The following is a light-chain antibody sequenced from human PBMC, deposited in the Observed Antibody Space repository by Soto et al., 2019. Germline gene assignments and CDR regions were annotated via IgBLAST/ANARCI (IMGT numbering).Light chain of an antibody. CDR2: EVS. CDR3: SSYTRSSTSYV. J-gene: IGLJ1*01. Sequence: QSLLTQPASVSGSPGQSITISCTGTSSDVGGYNYVSWYQQHPGKAPKLMIYEVSNRPSRVSNRFSGSKSGNTASLTISGLXAEDEADYYCSSYTRSSTSYVFGTGTKVTVL. V-gene: IGLV2-14*01. CDR1: SSDVGGYNY.